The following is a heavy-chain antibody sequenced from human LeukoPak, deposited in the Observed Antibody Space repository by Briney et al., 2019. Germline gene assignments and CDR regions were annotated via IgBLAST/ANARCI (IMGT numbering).Heavy chain of an antibody. D-gene: IGHD1-26*01. Sequence: SETLSLTCTVSGGSISSHYWSWIRQPPGKGLEWIGYIYYSGSTNYNPSLKSRVTISVDTSKNQFSLRLSSVIAADTAVYYCARDNGGSYYFDYWGQGTLVTVSS. CDR1: GGSISSHY. CDR2: IYYSGST. J-gene: IGHJ4*02. CDR3: ARDNGGSYYFDY. V-gene: IGHV4-59*11.